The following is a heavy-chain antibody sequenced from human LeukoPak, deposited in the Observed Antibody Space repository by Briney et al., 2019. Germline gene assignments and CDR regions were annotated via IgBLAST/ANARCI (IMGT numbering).Heavy chain of an antibody. Sequence: SETLSLTCAVYGGSFSGYYWSWIRQPPGKGLEWIGYIYHSGSTYYNPSLKSRVTISVDRSKNQFSLKLSSVTAADTAVYYCARGYGDPTVGDWFDPWGQGTLVTVSS. J-gene: IGHJ5*02. V-gene: IGHV4-34*01. CDR1: GGSFSGYY. CDR2: IYHSGST. CDR3: ARGYGDPTVGDWFDP. D-gene: IGHD3-16*01.